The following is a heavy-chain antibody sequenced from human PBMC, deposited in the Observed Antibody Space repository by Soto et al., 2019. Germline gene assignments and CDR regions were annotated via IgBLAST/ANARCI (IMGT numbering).Heavy chain of an antibody. CDR2: VNAGNGNT. J-gene: IGHJ5*02. V-gene: IGHV1-3*01. CDR1: GYTFTSYA. Sequence: GASVKVSCKASGYTFTSYAMHWVRQAPGQRLEWMGWVNAGNGNTKYSQKFQGRVTITRDTSASTAYMELSSLRSEDTAVYYCARESPASWFDPWGQGTLVTVSS. CDR3: ARESPASWFDP.